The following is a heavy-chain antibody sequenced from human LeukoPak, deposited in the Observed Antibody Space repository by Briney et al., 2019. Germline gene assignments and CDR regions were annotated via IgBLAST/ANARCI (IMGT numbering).Heavy chain of an antibody. CDR1: GYTFTGYY. CDR2: IIPILGIA. D-gene: IGHD6-19*01. CDR3: ARDWGAVAGTPYDDY. Sequence: ASVKVSCKASGYTFTGYYMHWVRQAPGQGLEWMGRIIPILGIANYAQKFQGRVTITADKSTSTAYMELSSLRSEDTAVYYCARDWGAVAGTPYDDYWGQGTLVTVSS. V-gene: IGHV1-69*04. J-gene: IGHJ4*02.